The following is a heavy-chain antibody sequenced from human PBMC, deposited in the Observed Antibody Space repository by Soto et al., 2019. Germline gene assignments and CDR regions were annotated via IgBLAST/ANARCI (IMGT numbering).Heavy chain of an antibody. CDR3: ARDRGIVIVGGTIPDY. CDR1: GYTFTSYG. J-gene: IGHJ4*02. CDR2: ISADNGNT. Sequence: QVQLVQSGAEVKKPGASVKVSCKASGYTFTSYGISWVRQAPGQGLEWLGWISADNGNTNYARNLQGRVTVNADTSTTTAYMELRSLRSDETAVYYCARDRGIVIVGGTIPDYWGQGTLVTVSS. V-gene: IGHV1-18*01. D-gene: IGHD1-26*01.